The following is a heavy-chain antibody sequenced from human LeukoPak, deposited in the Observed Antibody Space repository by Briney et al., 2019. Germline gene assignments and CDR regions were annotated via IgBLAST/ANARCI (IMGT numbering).Heavy chain of an antibody. Sequence: GASVKVSCKASGGTFSSYAISWVRQAPGQGLEWMGGIIPIFGTANYAQKFQGRVTITADESTSTAYMELSSLRSEDTAVYYCARLGRESDCVWGSYRYWDYWGQGTLVTVSS. J-gene: IGHJ4*02. V-gene: IGHV1-69*13. CDR2: IIPIFGTA. D-gene: IGHD3-16*02. CDR1: GGTFSSYA. CDR3: ARLGRESDCVWGSYRYWDY.